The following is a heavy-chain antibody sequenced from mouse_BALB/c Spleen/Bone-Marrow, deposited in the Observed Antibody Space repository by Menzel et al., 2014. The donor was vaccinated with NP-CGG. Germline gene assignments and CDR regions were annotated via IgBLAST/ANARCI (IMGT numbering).Heavy chain of an antibody. J-gene: IGHJ3*01. V-gene: IGHV1S137*01. D-gene: IGHD2-4*01. CDR3: ARGGSTMITTFAY. CDR1: GYTFTDYA. Sequence: QVQLQQSGAELVRPGVSVKISCKGSGYTFTDYAMHWVEQSHAKSLEWIGVISTYYGDASYNQKFKGKATMTVDKSSSTAYMELARLTSEDSAIYYCARGGSTMITTFAYWGQGTLVTVSA. CDR2: ISTYYGDA.